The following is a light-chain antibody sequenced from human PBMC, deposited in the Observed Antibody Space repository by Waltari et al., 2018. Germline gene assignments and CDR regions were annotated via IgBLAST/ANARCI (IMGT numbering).Light chain of an antibody. CDR1: SSDVGSYNL. V-gene: IGLV2-23*01. J-gene: IGLJ3*02. Sequence: QSALTQPASVSGSPGQSITISCTGTSSDVGSYNLVSWYQQHPGKAPKLMIYEGSKRPSGFSNRFSGSKSGTTASLTISGLQAEDEADYYCCSYAGSSTPNWVFGGGTKLTVL. CDR3: CSYAGSSTPNWV. CDR2: EGS.